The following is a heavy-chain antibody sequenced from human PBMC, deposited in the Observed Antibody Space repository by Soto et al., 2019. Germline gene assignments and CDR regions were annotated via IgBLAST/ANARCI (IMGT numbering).Heavy chain of an antibody. D-gene: IGHD2-2*01. V-gene: IGHV4-59*01. Sequence: SETLSLTCTVSGGSISSYYWSWIRQPPGKGLEWIGYIYYSGSTNYNPSLKSRVTISVDTSKNQFSLKLSSVTAADTAVYYCARADPLVPAAMNWFDPWGQGTLVTVS. CDR2: IYYSGST. J-gene: IGHJ5*02. CDR3: ARADPLVPAAMNWFDP. CDR1: GGSISSYY.